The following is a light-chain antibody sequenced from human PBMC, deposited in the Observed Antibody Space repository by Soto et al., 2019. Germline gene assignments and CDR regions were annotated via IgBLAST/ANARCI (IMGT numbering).Light chain of an antibody. CDR1: QSVSGN. CDR2: GAS. V-gene: IGKV3-15*01. J-gene: IGKJ2*02. CDR3: QQYNNWPGT. Sequence: EIVMTQSPATLSVSPGERATLSCRASQSVSGNLAWYQQKPGQAPRLLIYGASTRATGIPARFSGSGSGTEFTLTISSLQSEDFAVYFCQQYNNWPGTFGQGTKLEIK.